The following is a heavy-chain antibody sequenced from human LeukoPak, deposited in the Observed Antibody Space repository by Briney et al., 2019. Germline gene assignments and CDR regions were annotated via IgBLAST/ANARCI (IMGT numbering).Heavy chain of an antibody. Sequence: SVKVSCKASGGTFSSYAISWVRQAPGQGLEWMGGIIPIFGTANYAQKFQGRVTITADESTSTAYMELSSLRSEDTAVYYCARVGDYCSSTSRYSDYWGQGTLVTVSS. J-gene: IGHJ4*02. D-gene: IGHD2-2*02. CDR3: ARVGDYCSSTSRYSDY. CDR1: GGTFSSYA. V-gene: IGHV1-69*13. CDR2: IIPIFGTA.